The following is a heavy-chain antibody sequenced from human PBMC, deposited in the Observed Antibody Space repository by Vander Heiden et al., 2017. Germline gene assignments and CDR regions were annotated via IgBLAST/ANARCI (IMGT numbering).Heavy chain of an antibody. CDR2: INHSGST. Sequence: QVQLQQWGAGLLKPSETLSLTCAVYGGSFSGYYWSWIRQPPGKGLEWIGEINHSGSTNYNPSLKSRVTISVDTSKNQFSLKLSSVTAADTAVYYCAREGIYSSSWNDYWGQGTLVTVSS. J-gene: IGHJ4*02. CDR1: GGSFSGYY. V-gene: IGHV4-34*01. D-gene: IGHD6-13*01. CDR3: AREGIYSSSWNDY.